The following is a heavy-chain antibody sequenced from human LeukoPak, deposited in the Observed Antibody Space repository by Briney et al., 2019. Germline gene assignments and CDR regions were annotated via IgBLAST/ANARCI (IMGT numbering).Heavy chain of an antibody. CDR2: ISYDGSNK. D-gene: IGHD4-23*01. Sequence: GGSLGLSCAASGFTFSSYAMHWVRQAPGKGLEWVAVISYDGSNKYYADSAKGRFTISRDNSKGTLYLQMDSLRVEDTAVYYCGKDPNGNFIGAFDFWGQGTMVTVSS. J-gene: IGHJ3*01. V-gene: IGHV3-30-3*01. CDR1: GFTFSSYA. CDR3: GKDPNGNFIGAFDF.